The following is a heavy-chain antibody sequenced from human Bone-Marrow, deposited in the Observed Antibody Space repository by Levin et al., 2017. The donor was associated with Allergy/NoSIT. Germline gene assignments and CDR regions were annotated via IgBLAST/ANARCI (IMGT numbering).Heavy chain of an antibody. CDR2: INSDGSRI. CDR3: TRDHWDTTGTPDFDY. V-gene: IGHV3-74*01. Sequence: SCAASGFTLSDYWMHWVRQAPGKGLVWVSHINSDGSRITYADSVKGRFTISRDNAKNTVNLQMNSLRAEDTAVYYCTRDHWDTTGTPDFDYWGQGTLVTVSS. D-gene: IGHD1-1*01. J-gene: IGHJ4*02. CDR1: GFTLSDYW.